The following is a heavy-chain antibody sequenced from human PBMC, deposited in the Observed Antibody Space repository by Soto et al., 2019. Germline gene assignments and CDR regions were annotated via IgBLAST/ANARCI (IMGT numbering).Heavy chain of an antibody. CDR1: GGTFSSYT. D-gene: IGHD5-12*01. V-gene: IGHV1-69*02. CDR3: ARPYSGYDGD. Sequence: QVQLVQSGAEVKKPGSSVKVSCKASGGTFSSYTISWVRQAPGQGLEWMGRIIPILGIANYAQKFQGRVTIXXDKSTSTAYMELSSLRSEDTAVYYCARPYSGYDGDWGQGTLVTVSS. CDR2: IIPILGIA. J-gene: IGHJ4*02.